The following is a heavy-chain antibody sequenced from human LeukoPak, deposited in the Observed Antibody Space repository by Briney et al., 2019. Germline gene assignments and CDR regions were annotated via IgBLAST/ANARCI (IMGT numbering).Heavy chain of an antibody. Sequence: PGGSLRLSCAASGFTFSSYAVSWVRQAPGKGLEWVSAISGGGGSTYYADSVKGRFTISRDNSKNTLYLQMNSLRAEDTAVYYCAKGRVNFWSGYPFDPWGQGTLVTVSS. CDR3: AKGRVNFWSGYPFDP. CDR1: GFTFSSYA. D-gene: IGHD3-3*01. J-gene: IGHJ5*02. V-gene: IGHV3-23*01. CDR2: ISGGGGST.